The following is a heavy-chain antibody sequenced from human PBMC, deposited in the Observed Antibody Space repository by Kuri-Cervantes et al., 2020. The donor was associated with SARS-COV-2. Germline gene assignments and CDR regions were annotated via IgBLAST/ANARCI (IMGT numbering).Heavy chain of an antibody. CDR3: AKDRVGVLDS. D-gene: IGHD2-21*01. V-gene: IGHV3-30*01. CDR2: ISYDGSNE. Sequence: GESLKISCAASGFTFSSCDMHWVRLAPGKGLEWVAFISYDGSNEYYADSVRGRFTISRDNSNSTLYLQVNSLRAEDTALYYCAKDRVGVLDSWGQGTQVTVSS. CDR1: GFTFSSCD. J-gene: IGHJ5*01.